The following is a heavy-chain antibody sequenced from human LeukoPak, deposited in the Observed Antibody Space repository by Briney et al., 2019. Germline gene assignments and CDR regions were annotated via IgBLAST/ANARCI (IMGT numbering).Heavy chain of an antibody. J-gene: IGHJ4*02. CDR2: ISYDGINK. CDR1: GFIFSNYG. V-gene: IGHV3-30*12. CDR3: AKGEQWSDY. D-gene: IGHD6-19*01. Sequence: GGSLRLSCAASGFIFSNYGMYWVRQAPGKGLGWVAVISYDGINKYYADSVKGRFTISRDNSKNTLYLQMNSLRAEDTAVYYCAKGEQWSDYWGQGTLVTVSS.